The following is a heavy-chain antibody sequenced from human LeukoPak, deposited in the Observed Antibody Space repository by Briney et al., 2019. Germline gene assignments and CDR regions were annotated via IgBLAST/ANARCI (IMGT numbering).Heavy chain of an antibody. J-gene: IGHJ4*02. D-gene: IGHD3-10*01. CDR1: GFTFSNYW. Sequence: GGSLRLSCAASGFTFSNYWLTWVRQSPGKGLEWVAIIKPDGSDRYSVDSEKGRFTVSRDNAKNSLYLQMSSLRAEDTAVYYCARGGHRQKEFWGQGTLVTVSS. CDR2: IKPDGSDR. V-gene: IGHV3-7*01. CDR3: ARGGHRQKEF.